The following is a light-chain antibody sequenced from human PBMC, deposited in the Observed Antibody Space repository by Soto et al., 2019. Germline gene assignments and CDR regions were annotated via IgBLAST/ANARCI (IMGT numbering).Light chain of an antibody. CDR1: QSVSNNY. V-gene: IGKV3-20*01. J-gene: IGKJ4*01. Sequence: ELVLPQSPGTLPFSPGERATLSCRASQSVSNNYVAWYQQRAGQAPRLLMYGATRSATGIPDRCSSSWSGTDSPLTISILDEEDVADYCCQQYDQSLTFGGGTKVDIK. CDR3: QQYDQSLT. CDR2: GAT.